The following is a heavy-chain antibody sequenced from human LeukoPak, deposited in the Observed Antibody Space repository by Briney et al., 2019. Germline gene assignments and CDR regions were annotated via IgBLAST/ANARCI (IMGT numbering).Heavy chain of an antibody. V-gene: IGHV1-2*02. Sequence: GASVKVSCKASGYTFTGYYMRWVRQAPGQGLEWMGWINPNSGGTNYAQKFQGRVTMTRDTSISTAYMELSRLRSDDTAVYYCARLPYSSGWYEIDYWGQGTLVTVSS. CDR1: GYTFTGYY. CDR3: ARLPYSSGWYEIDY. J-gene: IGHJ4*02. CDR2: INPNSGGT. D-gene: IGHD6-19*01.